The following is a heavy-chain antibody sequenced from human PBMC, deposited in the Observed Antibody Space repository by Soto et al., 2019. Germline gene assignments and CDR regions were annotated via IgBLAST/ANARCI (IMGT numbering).Heavy chain of an antibody. D-gene: IGHD1-20*01. V-gene: IGHV3-23*01. CDR2: ISRDGGMA. CDR3: TKDRVSDGIYFFDY. CDR1: YG. J-gene: IGHJ4*02. Sequence: YGGRWIRKTKGKGLEWVSLISRDGGMADYRDSVKGRFTLSKDKSMKTVYLQMNSLRVEDAAFYFCTKDRVSDGIYFFDYWGQGALVPVSS.